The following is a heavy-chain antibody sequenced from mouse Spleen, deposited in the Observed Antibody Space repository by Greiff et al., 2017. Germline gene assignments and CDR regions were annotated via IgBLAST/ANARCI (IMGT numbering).Heavy chain of an antibody. J-gene: IGHJ2*01. Sequence: QVQLQQSGAELARPGASVKLSCKASGYTFTDYYINWVKQRTGQGLEWIGEIYPGSGNTYYNEKFKGKATLTADKSSSTAYMQLSSLTSEDSAVYFCARRGYGDRGYFDYWGQGTTLTVSS. CDR2: IYPGSGNT. D-gene: IGHD2-13*01. CDR1: GYTFTDYY. V-gene: IGHV1-77*01. CDR3: ARRGYGDRGYFDY.